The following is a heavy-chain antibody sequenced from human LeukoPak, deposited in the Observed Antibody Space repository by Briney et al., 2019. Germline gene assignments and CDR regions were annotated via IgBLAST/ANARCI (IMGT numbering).Heavy chain of an antibody. D-gene: IGHD2-2*02. V-gene: IGHV4-39*01. Sequence: SETLSLTCTVSSGSISSSNYYWGWIRQPPGKGLEWIGSIYYSGGTYYNPSLKSRGTISVDTSKNQFSLKLSSVTAADMAVYYCARSRKNDCTSTSCYTDYWGQGTLVTVSS. CDR2: IYYSGGT. CDR1: SGSISSSNYY. CDR3: ARSRKNDCTSTSCYTDY. J-gene: IGHJ4*02.